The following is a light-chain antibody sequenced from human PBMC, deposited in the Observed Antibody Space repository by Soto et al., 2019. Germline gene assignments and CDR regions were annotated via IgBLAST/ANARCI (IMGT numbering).Light chain of an antibody. V-gene: IGLV1-44*01. J-gene: IGLJ1*01. Sequence: QSVLTQPPSASGTPGQRVTISCSGSGSNIGSNTVDWYQQLPGTAPKLLIYSNNQRPSGVPDRFSGSKSGTSVSLAISGFQSEDEADYYCAAWDDSLNGRLFGTGTKLTVL. CDR1: GSNIGSNT. CDR2: SNN. CDR3: AAWDDSLNGRL.